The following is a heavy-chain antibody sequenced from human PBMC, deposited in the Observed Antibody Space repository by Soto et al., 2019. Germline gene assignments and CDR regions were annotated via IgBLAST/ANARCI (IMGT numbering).Heavy chain of an antibody. CDR2: IWYDGSNK. CDR1: GFTFSSYG. D-gene: IGHD3-9*01. J-gene: IGHJ4*02. V-gene: IGHV3-33*01. CDR3: ARDYDILTGYVDY. Sequence: PGGSLRLSCAASGFTFSSYGMHWVRQAPGKGLEWVAVIWYDGSNKYYADSVKGRFTNSRDNSKNTLYLQMNSLRAEDTAVYYCARDYDILTGYVDYWGQGTLVTVSS.